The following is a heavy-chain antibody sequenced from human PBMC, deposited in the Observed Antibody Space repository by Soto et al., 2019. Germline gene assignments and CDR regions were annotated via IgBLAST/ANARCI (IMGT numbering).Heavy chain of an antibody. Sequence: XGSLRLSCAASGFTFINYVMHWVRQAPGKGLEWVAVISDDGSNKYYADSVKGRFTISRDNSENTLYLQMNGLRVEDTAMYYCVRDSSFWSGYSYYGMDVWGQGPTVTVS. D-gene: IGHD3-3*01. CDR2: ISDDGSNK. CDR3: VRDSSFWSGYSYYGMDV. J-gene: IGHJ6*02. CDR1: GFTFINYV. V-gene: IGHV3-30*04.